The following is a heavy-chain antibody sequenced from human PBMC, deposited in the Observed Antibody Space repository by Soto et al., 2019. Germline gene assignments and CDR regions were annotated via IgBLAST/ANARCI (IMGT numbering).Heavy chain of an antibody. V-gene: IGHV3-11*01. J-gene: IGHJ4*02. CDR1: GFTFSDYY. CDR2: ISSSGSTI. CDR3: AANTVTTFPPYYFDY. D-gene: IGHD4-17*01. Sequence: PGWSLRLSCAASGFTFSDYYMSWIRQAPGKGLEWVSYISSSGSTIYYADSVKGRFTISRDDAKNSLYLQMNSLRAEETALFYCAANTVTTFPPYYFDYWGQGTLVTVSS.